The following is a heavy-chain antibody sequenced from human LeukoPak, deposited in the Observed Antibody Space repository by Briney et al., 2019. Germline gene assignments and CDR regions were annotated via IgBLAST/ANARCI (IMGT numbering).Heavy chain of an antibody. Sequence: GASVKVSCKASGYTFTGDYIHWVRQVPGEGLEWMGWINPNTGGTDCAQKFQDRVTMTRDTSITTVYMELRRLTSDDTAVYYCARGSLTGGGVKYAFDIWGQGTLVTVSS. CDR3: ARGSLTGGGVKYAFDI. D-gene: IGHD3-16*01. V-gene: IGHV1-2*02. CDR1: GYTFTGDY. CDR2: INPNTGGT. J-gene: IGHJ3*02.